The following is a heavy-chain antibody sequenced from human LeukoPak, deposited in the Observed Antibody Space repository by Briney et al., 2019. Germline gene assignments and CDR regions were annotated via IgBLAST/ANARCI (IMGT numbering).Heavy chain of an antibody. CDR3: ASCGEYYDFWSGYYYDAFDI. CDR1: GFTFSSYA. V-gene: IGHV3-23*01. Sequence: PGGSLRLSCAASGFTFSSYAMSWVRQAPGKGLEWVSAISGSGGSTYYADSVKGRFTISRDNSKNTLYLQMNSLRAEDTAVYYCASCGEYYDFWSGYYYDAFDIWGQGTMVTVSS. D-gene: IGHD3-3*01. CDR2: ISGSGGST. J-gene: IGHJ3*02.